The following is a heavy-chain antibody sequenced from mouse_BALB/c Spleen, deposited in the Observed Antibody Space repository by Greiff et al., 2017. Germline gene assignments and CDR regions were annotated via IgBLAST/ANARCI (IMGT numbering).Heavy chain of an antibody. J-gene: IGHJ4*01. CDR2: IWGGGST. CDR3: ARTSTVITTNEYYYAMDY. Sequence: VKLMESGPGLVAPSQSLSVTCTVSGFSLSSYSVHWVRQPPGKGLEWLGMIWGGGSTDYNSALKSRLSISKDNSKSQVFLKMNSLQTDDTAMYYCARTSTVITTNEYYYAMDYWGQGTSVTVSS. CDR1: GFSLSSYS. D-gene: IGHD2-4*01. V-gene: IGHV2-6-4*01.